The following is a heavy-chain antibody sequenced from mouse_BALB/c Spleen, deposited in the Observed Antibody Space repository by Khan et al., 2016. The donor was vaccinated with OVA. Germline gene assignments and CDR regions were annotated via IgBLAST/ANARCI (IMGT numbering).Heavy chain of an antibody. CDR3: ARKNYYGYAMDY. D-gene: IGHD1-1*01. J-gene: IGHJ4*01. CDR1: GYSITSGYA. V-gene: IGHV3-2*02. CDR2: ISYSGST. Sequence: EVQLQQSGPGLVKPSQSLSLTCTVTGYSITSGYAWNWIRQFPGNKLEWMGYISYSGSTRYNPSLRSQISITRDTSKNQSFLQFNSVTTEDTATYYCARKNYYGYAMDYWGQGTSVTVSS.